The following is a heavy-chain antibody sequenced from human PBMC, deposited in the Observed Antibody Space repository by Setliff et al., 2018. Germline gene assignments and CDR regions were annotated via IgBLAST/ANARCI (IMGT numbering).Heavy chain of an antibody. V-gene: IGHV7-4-1*02. CDR2: INTNTGEP. J-gene: IGHJ6*03. CDR3: ARASRFATIVWKGDYYMDV. Sequence: ASVKVSCKASGYTFTTYAINWVRQAPGQGPEWMGWINTNTGEPTYAQDFTGRFVFSSDTSVSTAYLQISSLKPEDTAMYYCARASRFATIVWKGDYYMDVWGKGTTVTVSS. D-gene: IGHD3-16*02. CDR1: GYTFTTYA.